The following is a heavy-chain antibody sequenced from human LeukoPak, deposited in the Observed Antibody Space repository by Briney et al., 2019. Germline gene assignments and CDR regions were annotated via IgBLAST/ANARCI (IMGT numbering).Heavy chain of an antibody. J-gene: IGHJ4*02. Sequence: GGSLRLSCVGSGFTFRSHAMSWVRQAPEKGLEFVSGIYENGGTTYYADSVKGRFTISRDNSKNTLYLQMNSLRAEDTAVYYCASGPPNYDILTGYPYWGQGTLVTVSS. CDR1: GFTFRSHA. V-gene: IGHV3-23*01. CDR3: ASGPPNYDILTGYPY. D-gene: IGHD3-9*01. CDR2: IYENGGTT.